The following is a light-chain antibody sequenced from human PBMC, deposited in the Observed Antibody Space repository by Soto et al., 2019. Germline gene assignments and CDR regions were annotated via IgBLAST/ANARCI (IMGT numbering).Light chain of an antibody. CDR1: QGINNY. CDR3: QQYSTSPYT. Sequence: DIQMTQSPSSLSASVGDRVTITCRASQGINNYLAWYQQKPGKAPKLLIHKASTLQIGVPSRFSGSGSGTEFTLTISSLQPGDFATYFCQQYSTSPYTFGQGTKLDI. CDR2: KAS. J-gene: IGKJ2*01. V-gene: IGKV1-16*01.